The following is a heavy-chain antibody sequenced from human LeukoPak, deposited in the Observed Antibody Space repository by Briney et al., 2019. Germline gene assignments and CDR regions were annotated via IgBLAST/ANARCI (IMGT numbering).Heavy chain of an antibody. Sequence: SGTLSLTCTVSGDSINSLDLWSWVRQPPGKGLEWIGEMYLSGTTHSNPSVKSRVTISIDKSKNQFFLNLSSVTAADTAVYYCARYTVTDFRFDYWGQGTLVTVSS. V-gene: IGHV4-4*02. J-gene: IGHJ4*02. CDR1: GDSINSLDL. CDR2: MYLSGTT. CDR3: ARYTVTDFRFDY. D-gene: IGHD4-17*01.